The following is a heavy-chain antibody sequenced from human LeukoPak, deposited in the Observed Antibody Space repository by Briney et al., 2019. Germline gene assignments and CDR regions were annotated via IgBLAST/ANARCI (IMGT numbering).Heavy chain of an antibody. D-gene: IGHD6-6*01. Sequence: GGSLRLSCTASGFTFGDYAMSWVRQAPGKGLEWVSSISSSSSYIYYADSVKGRFTISRDNAKNSLYLQMNSLRAEDTAVYYCARIYSSSSSRGAFDIWGQGTMVTVSS. CDR3: ARIYSSSSSRGAFDI. V-gene: IGHV3-21*01. J-gene: IGHJ3*02. CDR1: GFTFGDYA. CDR2: ISSSSSYI.